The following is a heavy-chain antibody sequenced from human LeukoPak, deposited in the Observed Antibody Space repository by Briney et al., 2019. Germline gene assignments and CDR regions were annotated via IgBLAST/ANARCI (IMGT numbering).Heavy chain of an antibody. CDR3: ARLTDYGGNIPTSFDY. Sequence: ASVKVSCKASGYTFTNYAMHWVRQAPGQRLEWMGWINAGNDDTKYSQKFQDRVTITRDTSASTAYMELSSLRSEDTAVYYCARLTDYGGNIPTSFDYWGQGTLVTVSS. D-gene: IGHD4-23*01. J-gene: IGHJ4*02. CDR2: INAGNDDT. CDR1: GYTFTNYA. V-gene: IGHV1-3*01.